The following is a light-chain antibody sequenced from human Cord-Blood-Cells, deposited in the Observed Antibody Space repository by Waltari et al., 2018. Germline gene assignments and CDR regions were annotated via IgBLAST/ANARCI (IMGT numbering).Light chain of an antibody. CDR1: SSDVAGHNS. Sequence: QSALTQPASVSGSPGQSLPISCTGTSSDVAGHNSVSSYQQHPGKAPKLMIYDVSKRPSGVSNRFSGSKSGNTASLTISGLQAEDEADYYCSSYTSSSTFGVFGGGTKLTVL. V-gene: IGLV2-14*01. J-gene: IGLJ3*02. CDR3: SSYTSSSTFGV. CDR2: DVS.